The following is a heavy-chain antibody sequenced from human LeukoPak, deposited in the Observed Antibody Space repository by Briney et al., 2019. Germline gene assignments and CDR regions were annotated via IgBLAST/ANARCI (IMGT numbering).Heavy chain of an antibody. CDR1: EVNFNRYV. V-gene: IGHV3-23*01. CDR3: AREGEYYDFSTGYSGPDPFDV. D-gene: IGHD3-3*01. CDR2: ISGSGDDT. Sequence: GGSLRLSCAASEVNFNRYVMSWVRLAPGKGLEWVSGISGSGDDTYYADSVRGRFTISRDSSKNTLYLQMNSLRADDTAKYYCAREGEYYDFSTGYSGPDPFDVWGQGTMVIVSS. J-gene: IGHJ3*01.